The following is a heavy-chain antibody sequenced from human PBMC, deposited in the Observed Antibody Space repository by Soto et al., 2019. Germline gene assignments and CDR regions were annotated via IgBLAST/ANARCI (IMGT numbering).Heavy chain of an antibody. J-gene: IGHJ5*02. CDR1: GGTLNSQS. V-gene: IGHV1-69*06. Sequence: QVQVFQSGAEVKKPGSSVRVSCKVSGGTLNSQSITWVRQAPGQGLEWMGGSIPMFGTPTDAQKFRGRVTISADTSTSTVYMEWRSLSSQDTAVYYCATSLAARRKPYNWLDAWGQGTLVTVSS. D-gene: IGHD6-6*01. CDR2: SIPMFGTP. CDR3: ATSLAARRKPYNWLDA.